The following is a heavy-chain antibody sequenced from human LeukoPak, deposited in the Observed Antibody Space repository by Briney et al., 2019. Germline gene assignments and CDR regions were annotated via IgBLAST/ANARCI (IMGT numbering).Heavy chain of an antibody. V-gene: IGHV4-59*01. Sequence: SETLSLTCTVSGGSISSYYWSWIRQPSGKGLEWIGYIYYSGSTNYNPSLKSRVTISVDTSKNQFSLKLSSVTAADTAVYYCARDRVSHGMDVWGQRTTVTVSS. J-gene: IGHJ6*02. CDR2: IYYSGST. CDR3: ARDRVSHGMDV. D-gene: IGHD6-13*01. CDR1: GGSISSYY.